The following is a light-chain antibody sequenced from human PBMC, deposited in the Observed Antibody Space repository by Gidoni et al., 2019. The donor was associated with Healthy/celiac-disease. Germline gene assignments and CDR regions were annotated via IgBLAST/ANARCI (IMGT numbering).Light chain of an antibody. Sequence: QSALHQPASVSGSPGPSITLSCTGTSSDVGGYNYVSWYQQHPGKAPKLMIYEVSNRPSGVSNRFSGSKSGNTASLTISGLQAEDEADYYCSSYTSSSTLGVFGGGTKLTVL. J-gene: IGLJ3*02. CDR2: EVS. CDR1: SSDVGGYNY. V-gene: IGLV2-14*01. CDR3: SSYTSSSTLGV.